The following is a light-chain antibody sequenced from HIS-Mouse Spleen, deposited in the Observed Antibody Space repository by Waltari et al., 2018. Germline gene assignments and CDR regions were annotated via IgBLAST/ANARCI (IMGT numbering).Light chain of an antibody. V-gene: IGKV3-11*01. CDR2: DAS. CDR1: QSVSSY. J-gene: IGKJ3*01. Sequence: EIVLTQSPATLSLSPGDRATPSCRASQSVSSYLAGYQQKPGQAPRRLIYDASNRATGIPARFSGSGSGTDFTLTISSLEPEDFAVYYCQQRSNWPGITFGPGTKVDIK. CDR3: QQRSNWPGIT.